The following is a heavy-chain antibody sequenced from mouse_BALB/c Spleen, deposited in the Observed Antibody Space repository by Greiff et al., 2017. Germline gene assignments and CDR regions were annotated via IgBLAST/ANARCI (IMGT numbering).Heavy chain of an antibody. CDR2: INPYNGDT. CDR3: ARFYYGSSYGYFDV. Sequence: VQLKESGPELVKPGASVKISCKASGYSFTGYFMNWVMQSHGKSLEWIGRINPYNGDTFYNQKFKGKATLTVDKSSSTAHMELRSLASEDSAVYYCARFYYGSSYGYFDVWGAGTTVTVSS. D-gene: IGHD1-1*01. J-gene: IGHJ1*01. V-gene: IGHV1-20*02. CDR1: GYSFTGYF.